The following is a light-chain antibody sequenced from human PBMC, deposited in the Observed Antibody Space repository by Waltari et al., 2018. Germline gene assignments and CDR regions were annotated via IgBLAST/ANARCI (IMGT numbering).Light chain of an antibody. Sequence: PGERATLPCRASQSISNRLAWYQQKPGQAPRLLIYDASNRATGIPVRYSGSGSGTDFTLTISSLEPEDFAIYYCQQRSNWPSITFGQGTRLEIK. V-gene: IGKV3-11*01. J-gene: IGKJ5*01. CDR2: DAS. CDR1: QSISNR. CDR3: QQRSNWPSIT.